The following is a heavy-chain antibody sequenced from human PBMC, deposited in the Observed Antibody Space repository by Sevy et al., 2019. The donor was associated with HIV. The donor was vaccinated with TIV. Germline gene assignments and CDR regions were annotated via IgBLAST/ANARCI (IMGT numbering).Heavy chain of an antibody. Sequence: ASVKVSCKASGYMFSMYDISWVRQAPGQGLEWMGRIHPFTGDANYAEKLQGRVTMTTDTSTRTVYMSLSGLTSDDAGVYYCTRGRALDSGRYFFENWAQGTLVTVSS. V-gene: IGHV1-18*01. CDR2: IHPFTGDA. J-gene: IGHJ4*02. CDR3: TRGRALDSGRYFFEN. CDR1: GYMFSMYD. D-gene: IGHD1-26*01.